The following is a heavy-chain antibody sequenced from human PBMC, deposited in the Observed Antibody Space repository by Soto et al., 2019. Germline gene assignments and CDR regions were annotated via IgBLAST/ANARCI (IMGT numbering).Heavy chain of an antibody. CDR3: AHRGDMNGTWDQGYLDN. D-gene: IGHD1-1*01. CDR1: GFSLTSRPVG. Sequence: QITLKESGPTRVKPTQTLMLTCSFSGFSLTSRPVGVAWIRQPPGKALEWLAVIYWDDDKRYSPSLKSRLTIAKDTSKNQVVLTMAYMDPVDTATYFCAHRGDMNGTWDQGYLDNWGQGILVTVST. V-gene: IGHV2-5*02. J-gene: IGHJ4*02. CDR2: IYWDDDK.